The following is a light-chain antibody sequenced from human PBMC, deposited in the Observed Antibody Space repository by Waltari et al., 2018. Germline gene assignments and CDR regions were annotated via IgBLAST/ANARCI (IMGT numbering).Light chain of an antibody. CDR2: GAS. J-gene: IGKJ2*01. CDR3: QQYNNWPDT. CDR1: QSVSSN. Sequence: DIVMTQSPAPLSVSPGERAPLSCRASQSVSSNLAWYQQKPGQAPRLLIYGASTRATGIPARFSGSGSGTEFTLTISSLQSEDSAVYYCQQYNNWPDTFGQGTKLEIK. V-gene: IGKV3-15*01.